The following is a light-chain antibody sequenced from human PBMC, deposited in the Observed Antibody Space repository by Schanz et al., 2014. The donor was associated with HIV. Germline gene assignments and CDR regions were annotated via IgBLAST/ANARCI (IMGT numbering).Light chain of an antibody. CDR2: GAS. V-gene: IGKV3D-20*02. Sequence: EIVLTQSPGTLSLSPGERATLSCRASQSVRSRYLAWYQQKPGQAPRLHIYGASSRATGIPDRFSGSGSGTDFTLTISRLEPEDFAVYYCQQRSNWPPMYTFGQGTKLEIK. J-gene: IGKJ2*01. CDR1: QSVRSRY. CDR3: QQRSNWPPMYT.